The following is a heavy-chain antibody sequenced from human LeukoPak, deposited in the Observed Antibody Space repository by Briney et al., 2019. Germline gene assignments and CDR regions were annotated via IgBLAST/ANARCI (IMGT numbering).Heavy chain of an antibody. J-gene: IGHJ5*02. D-gene: IGHD3-16*01. Sequence: PSETLSLTCAVCGGSFSGYYWSWIRQPPGKGLEWIGEINHSGNTNYNPSLKSRVTISVDTSKNQFSLKLNSVTAADTAVYYCARHYGPWGQGTLVTVSS. CDR3: ARHYGP. CDR2: INHSGNT. V-gene: IGHV4-34*01. CDR1: GGSFSGYY.